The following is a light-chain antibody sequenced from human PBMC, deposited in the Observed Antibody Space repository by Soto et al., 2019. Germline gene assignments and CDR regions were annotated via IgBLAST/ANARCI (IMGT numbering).Light chain of an antibody. J-gene: IGKJ1*01. Sequence: DIQMTQSPASVSASVGDRVTITCRASQGISSWLAWYQQKPGKAPNLLIYAASSLHSGVPSRFSGSGSGTDFTLTISRLEPEDFAVYYCQQYGSSPAFGQGTKVDIK. V-gene: IGKV1-12*01. CDR3: QQYGSSPA. CDR1: QGISSW. CDR2: AAS.